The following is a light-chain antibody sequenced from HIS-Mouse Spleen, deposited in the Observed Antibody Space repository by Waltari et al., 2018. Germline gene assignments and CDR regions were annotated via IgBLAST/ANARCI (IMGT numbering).Light chain of an antibody. CDR3: CSYAGSSTWV. J-gene: IGLJ3*02. V-gene: IGLV2-11*01. CDR1: SSDVGGYNY. CDR2: DVS. Sequence: QSALTQPRSVSGSPGQSVTIPCTGTSSDVGGYNYVSWYQQHPGKAPKLMIYDVSKRPSGVSNRFSGSKSGNTASLTISGLQAEDEADYYCCSYAGSSTWVFGGGTKLTVL.